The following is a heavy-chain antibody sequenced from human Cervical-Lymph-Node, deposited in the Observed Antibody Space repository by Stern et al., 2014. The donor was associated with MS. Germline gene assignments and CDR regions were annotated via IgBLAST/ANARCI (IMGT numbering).Heavy chain of an antibody. V-gene: IGHV1-18*01. CDR3: ARVDYYESSGYYKY. Sequence: QVQLGQSGVEVKKPGASVKVSCKTSGYSFTSHGISWVRQAPGQGLEWMGWISPYNENTDYARKFQGRVSLTTDASTSTAYMELRSLQSDDTAVYYCARVDYYESSGYYKYWGQGTQVAVSA. D-gene: IGHD3-22*01. J-gene: IGHJ4*02. CDR2: ISPYNENT. CDR1: GYSFTSHG.